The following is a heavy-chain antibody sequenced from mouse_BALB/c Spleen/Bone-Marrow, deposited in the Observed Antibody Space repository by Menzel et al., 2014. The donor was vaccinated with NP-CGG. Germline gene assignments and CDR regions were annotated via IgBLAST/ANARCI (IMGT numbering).Heavy chain of an antibody. CDR3: ASMITTAWFAY. J-gene: IGHJ3*01. CDR1: GFSLTSYG. Sequence: QVQLKQSGPGLVAPSQSLSITCTVSGFSLTSYGVHWVRQPPGKGLEWLGVIWAGGSTNYNSALMSRLSISKDNSKSQVFLKMNSLRTDDTAMYYCASMITTAWFAYWGQGTLVTVSA. V-gene: IGHV2-9*02. D-gene: IGHD2-4*01. CDR2: IWAGGST.